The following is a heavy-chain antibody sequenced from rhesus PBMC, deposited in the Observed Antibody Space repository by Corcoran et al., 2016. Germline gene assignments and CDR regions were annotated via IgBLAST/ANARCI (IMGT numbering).Heavy chain of an antibody. CDR1: GAPVRSTW. CDR3: ATPYNSGWYLRCFDY. D-gene: IGHD6-31*01. Sequence: QVQLQESGPGLVTPPETLSLTCAVLGAPVRSTWWSWIRQPLGKGLEWIGEINGNSGNTYYNPSLKSRVTISKDASKNQFSLKLSSVTAADTAVYYCATPYNSGWYLRCFDYWGQGVLVTVSS. CDR2: INGNSGNT. V-gene: IGHV4-80*01. J-gene: IGHJ4*01.